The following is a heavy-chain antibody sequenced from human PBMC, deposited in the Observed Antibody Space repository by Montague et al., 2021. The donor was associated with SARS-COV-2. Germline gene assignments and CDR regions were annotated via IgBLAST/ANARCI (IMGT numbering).Heavy chain of an antibody. CDR2: TYYRSKWNN. CDR1: GDSVASNSSA. V-gene: IGHV6-1*01. Sequence: CAISGDSVASNSSAWNWIRQSPARGLYWLGRTYYRSKWNNDYAVSVKSIITINPDTSKNQFSLQLNSVTPEDTAVYYCARDDPYCTNGVCYTGNWFDPWGQGTLVTVSS. CDR3: ARDDPYCTNGVCYTGNWFDP. D-gene: IGHD2-8*01. J-gene: IGHJ5*02.